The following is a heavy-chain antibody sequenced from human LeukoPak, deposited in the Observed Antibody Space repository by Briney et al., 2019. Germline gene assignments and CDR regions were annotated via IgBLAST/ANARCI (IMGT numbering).Heavy chain of an antibody. CDR3: ASSGGGYSYGHDAFDI. D-gene: IGHD5-18*01. Sequence: SETLSLTCTVSGGSISSYYWSWIRQPPGKGLEWIGYIYYSGSTNYNPSLKSRVTISVDTSKNQFSLKLSSVTAADTAVYYCASSGGGYSYGHDAFDIWGQGTMVTVSS. V-gene: IGHV4-59*01. J-gene: IGHJ3*02. CDR1: GGSISSYY. CDR2: IYYSGST.